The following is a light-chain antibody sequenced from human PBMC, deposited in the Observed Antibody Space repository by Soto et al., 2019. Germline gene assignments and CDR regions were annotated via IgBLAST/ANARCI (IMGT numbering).Light chain of an antibody. CDR2: EVS. J-gene: IGLJ3*02. V-gene: IGLV2-14*01. CDR3: SSYTTTNTLCV. CDR1: NSEIGAYNY. Sequence: QSVLTQPASVSGSLGPSITISCTGTNSEIGAYNYVSWYQQHPGEAPKLIISEVSDRPSGVSNRFSGSKSDNTASLTISGLQAEDEADYFCSSYTTTNTLCVFGGGTQMTVL.